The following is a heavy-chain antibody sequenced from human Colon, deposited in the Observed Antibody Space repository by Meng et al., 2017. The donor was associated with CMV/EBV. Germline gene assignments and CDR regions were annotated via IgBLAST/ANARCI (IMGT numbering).Heavy chain of an antibody. CDR2: IYPGDSDT. J-gene: IGHJ4*02. V-gene: IGHV5-51*01. CDR1: GYTFISHW. CDR3: ARREQWLAPYHFDY. D-gene: IGHD6-19*01. Sequence: GESLKISCKASGYTFISHWIAWVRQIPGKGLEWMGIIYPGDSDTTYSPSFQGQVTISADRSINTAYLQWSSLKASDTAIYYCARREQWLAPYHFDYWGQGTLVTVSS.